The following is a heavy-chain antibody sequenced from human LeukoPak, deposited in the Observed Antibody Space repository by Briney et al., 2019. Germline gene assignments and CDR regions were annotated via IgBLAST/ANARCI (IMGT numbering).Heavy chain of an antibody. CDR2: ISSSSDYI. V-gene: IGHV3-21*06. D-gene: IGHD3-10*01. J-gene: IGHJ4*02. Sequence: GGSLRLSCAASGFTFSSYNMNWVRQAPGKGLEWVSSISSSSDYIYYADSVKGRFTISRDNSKNSLYLQMNSPRAEDTAVYYCARDTGSGSYWGIFDYWGQGTLVTVSS. CDR3: ARDTGSGSYWGIFDY. CDR1: GFTFSSYN.